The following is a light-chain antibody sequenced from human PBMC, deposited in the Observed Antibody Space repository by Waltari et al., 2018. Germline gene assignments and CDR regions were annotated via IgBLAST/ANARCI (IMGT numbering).Light chain of an antibody. CDR3: CSYGGSYTWV. V-gene: IGLV2-11*01. Sequence: QSALTQPRSVSGSPGQSVTISCTGTSHDVGNYDFVPWYQHSPGKAPKLLIYDVTERPSGVPGRFSGSKSGNTASLTISGLQAEDEALYSCCSYGGSYTWVFGGGTTLTVL. CDR1: SHDVGNYDF. J-gene: IGLJ2*01. CDR2: DVT.